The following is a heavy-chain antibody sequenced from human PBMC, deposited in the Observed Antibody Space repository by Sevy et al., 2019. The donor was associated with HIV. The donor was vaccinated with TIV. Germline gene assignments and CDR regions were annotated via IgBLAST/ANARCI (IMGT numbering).Heavy chain of an antibody. CDR1: GFTFGSYD. Sequence: GGSLRLSCAASGFTFGSYDMYWVRQTPGKGLEWVALISFYGSNKEYADSVKGRFTISRDNSKNTVYLQMSSLKPEDTAVYCGAKDAFEVRGDLSSRGMPTYYHAMDLWGQGTPVTVSS. V-gene: IGHV3-30*18. J-gene: IGHJ6*02. CDR2: ISFYGSNK. D-gene: IGHD3-10*01. CDR3: AKDAFEVRGDLSSRGMPTYYHAMDL.